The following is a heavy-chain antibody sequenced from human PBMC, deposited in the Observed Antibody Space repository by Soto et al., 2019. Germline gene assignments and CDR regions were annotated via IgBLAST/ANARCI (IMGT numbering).Heavy chain of an antibody. V-gene: IGHV3-48*01. CDR3: ASLCSGDSCATYYAFDI. J-gene: IGHJ3*02. CDR1: GFTFSSYS. Sequence: EVQLVESGGGLVQPGGSLRLSCAASGFTFSSYSMNWVRQAPGKGLEWVSYISSRSSTIYYSDSVKGRFTISRDNAKNSMYLQMNSLRAADTAVYHCASLCSGDSCATYYAFDIWGQGTMVTVAA. CDR2: ISSRSSTI. D-gene: IGHD2-15*01.